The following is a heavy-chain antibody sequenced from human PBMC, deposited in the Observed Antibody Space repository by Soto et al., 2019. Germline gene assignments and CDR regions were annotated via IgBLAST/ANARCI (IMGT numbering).Heavy chain of an antibody. J-gene: IGHJ4*01. CDR1: GFSFRDHS. CDR3: ERLPKGSVVTG. CDR2: ISSSSENI. V-gene: IGHV3-48*02. D-gene: IGHD2-21*02. Sequence: GGSLRLSCVGSGFSFRDHSMNWVRQPPGKGLQWISYISSSSENIYYAGSVKGRFTVSRDNAKNTLFLQMNSLRDDDSAIYYCERLPKGSVVTGWGQGSLVTVSS.